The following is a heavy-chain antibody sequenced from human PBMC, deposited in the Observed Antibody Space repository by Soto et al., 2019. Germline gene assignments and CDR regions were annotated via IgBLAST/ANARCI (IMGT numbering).Heavy chain of an antibody. CDR1: GRSFSGYY. J-gene: IGHJ6*02. V-gene: IGHV4-34*01. CDR3: ARANSSGWYGGYYYYYYGMDV. D-gene: IGHD6-19*01. CDR2: INHSGST. Sequence: XETLSLTCAVYGRSFSGYYWSWIRQPPGKGLDWIGEINHSGSTNYNPSLKSRVTISVDTSKNQFSLKLSSVTAADTAVYYCARANSSGWYGGYYYYYYGMDVWGQGTTVTVSS.